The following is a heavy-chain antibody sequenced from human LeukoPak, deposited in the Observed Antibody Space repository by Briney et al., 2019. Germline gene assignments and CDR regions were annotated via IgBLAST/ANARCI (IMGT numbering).Heavy chain of an antibody. Sequence: SETLSLTCSGSGGSLSSYYWNWIRQPAGKGLEWIGHMYITGSTNYNPALKSRVSMSLDTSKNQFSLKLSSVTAADTAVYYCATSVDTAMVGVYWGQGTLVTVSS. V-gene: IGHV4-4*07. CDR2: MYITGST. J-gene: IGHJ4*02. CDR3: ATSVDTAMVGVY. CDR1: GGSLSSYY. D-gene: IGHD5-18*01.